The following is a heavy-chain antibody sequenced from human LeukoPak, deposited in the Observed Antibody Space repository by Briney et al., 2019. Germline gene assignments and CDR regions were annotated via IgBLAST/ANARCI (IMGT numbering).Heavy chain of an antibody. J-gene: IGHJ6*03. V-gene: IGHV3-23*01. CDR1: GFTFSSYA. D-gene: IGHD6-13*01. CDR2: ISGSGGST. Sequence: GGSLRLSCAASGFTFSSYAMSWVRQAPGKGLEWVSAISGSGGSTYYADSVKGRFIISRDNSKNTLYLQMNSLRDEDTAVYYCAKGRQQLTYYYYYMDVWGKGTTVTVSS. CDR3: AKGRQQLTYYYYYMDV.